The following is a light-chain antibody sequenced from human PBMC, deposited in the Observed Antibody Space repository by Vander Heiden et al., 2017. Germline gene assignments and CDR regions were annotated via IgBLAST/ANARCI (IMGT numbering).Light chain of an antibody. CDR1: SIGTKR. CDR3: QVWDNTSDHWV. Sequence: SYVPAQLPSVSVAPRQPAMITWGGNSIGTKRVHWYQQKPGQAPVLVIYYDYDRPSGIPERFSGSNSGNTATLTISRVEAGDEADYYCQVWDNTSDHWVFGGGTKLAVL. CDR2: YDY. V-gene: IGLV3-21*04. J-gene: IGLJ3*02.